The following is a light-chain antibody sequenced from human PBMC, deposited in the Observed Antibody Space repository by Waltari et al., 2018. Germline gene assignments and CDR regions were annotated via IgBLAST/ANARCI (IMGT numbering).Light chain of an antibody. J-gene: IGKJ4*01. CDR1: QSVLYNSNNMDY. CDR2: WAS. CDR3: QQYYRIPLT. Sequence: DIVMTQSPDSLAVSLGERATIHCKSSQSVLYNSNNMDYLAWYPQKPGQPPKVLIYWASTRESGVPDRFSGSGSGTDFTLTISSLQAEDVAVYYCQQYYRIPLTFGGGTKVEIK. V-gene: IGKV4-1*01.